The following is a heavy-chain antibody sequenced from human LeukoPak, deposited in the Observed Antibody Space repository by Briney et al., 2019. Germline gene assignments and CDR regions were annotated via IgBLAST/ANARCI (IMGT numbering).Heavy chain of an antibody. J-gene: IGHJ4*02. Sequence: APVKVSCKASGYTFTGHYMNWVRLAPGQGLEWMGWINPTGGTTYAQKFQDRVTMTRDTSINTAYMELSGLRSDDTAVYYCARDLGWSSSHWGQGTLVTVSS. CDR3: ARDLGWSSSH. CDR1: GYTFTGHY. CDR2: INPTGGT. D-gene: IGHD6-6*01. V-gene: IGHV1-2*02.